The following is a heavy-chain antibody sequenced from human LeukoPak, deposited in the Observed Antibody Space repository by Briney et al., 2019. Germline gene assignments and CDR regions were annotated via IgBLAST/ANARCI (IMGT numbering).Heavy chain of an antibody. D-gene: IGHD5-12*01. J-gene: IGHJ4*02. CDR1: GGSIRNYY. V-gene: IGHV4-59*08. CDR3: ARQVYGGYESAYSLDY. CDR2: IYYSGST. Sequence: PSETLSLTCTVSGGSIRNYYWSWIRQPPGKGLEWIGYIYYSGSTNYNPSLKSRVTISLDTSKNQFSLKLSSVTAADTAVYYCARQVYGGYESAYSLDYWGKGTLVTVSS.